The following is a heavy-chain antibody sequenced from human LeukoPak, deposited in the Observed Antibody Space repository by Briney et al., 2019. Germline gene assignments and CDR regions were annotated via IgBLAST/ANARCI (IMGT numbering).Heavy chain of an antibody. V-gene: IGHV3-21*01. D-gene: IGHD2-21*02. Sequence: PGGSLRLSCAASGFTFSSYTMNWVRQAPGKGLEWVSSISGSSSYIYYADSVKGRFTISRDNAKNSLSLQMNSLRAEDTAVYYCVRTRGLIVVVTAPTYFYMDVWGKGTTVTVSS. CDR1: GFTFSSYT. J-gene: IGHJ6*03. CDR2: ISGSSSYI. CDR3: VRTRGLIVVVTAPTYFYMDV.